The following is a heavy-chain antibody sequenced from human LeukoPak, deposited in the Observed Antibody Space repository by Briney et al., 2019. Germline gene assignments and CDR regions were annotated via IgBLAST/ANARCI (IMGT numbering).Heavy chain of an antibody. V-gene: IGHV3-48*02. J-gene: IGHJ6*02. CDR1: GGSISSSS. Sequence: TSETLSLTCTVSGGSISSSSYYWGWIRQAPGKGLEWVSYISSSSSTIYYADSVKGRFTISRDNAKNSLYLQMNSLRDEDTAVYYCARVERYYYDSSGTEEYGMDVWGQGTTVTVSS. CDR3: ARVERYYYDSSGTEEYGMDV. D-gene: IGHD3-22*01. CDR2: ISSSSSTI.